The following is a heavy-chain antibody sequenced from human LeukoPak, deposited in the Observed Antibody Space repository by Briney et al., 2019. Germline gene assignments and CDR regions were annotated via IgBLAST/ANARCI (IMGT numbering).Heavy chain of an antibody. V-gene: IGHV3-7*01. CDR3: ARSRSAKGFDY. D-gene: IGHD6-25*01. J-gene: IGHJ4*02. CDR1: GFTFSSIW. Sequence: GGSLRLSCAASGFTFSSIWMSWVRQAPGKGLEWVANIKQDGSEKYYVDSVKGRFTISRDNAKNSLYLQMNSLRAEDTAVYYCARSRSAKGFDYWGQGTLVTVSS. CDR2: IKQDGSEK.